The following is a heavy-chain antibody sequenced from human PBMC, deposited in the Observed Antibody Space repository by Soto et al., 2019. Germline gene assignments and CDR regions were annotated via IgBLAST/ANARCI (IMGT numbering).Heavy chain of an antibody. D-gene: IGHD2-2*01. J-gene: IGHJ6*02. CDR3: ARHVPAAGYYYGMDV. Sequence: QVQLGQSGAEVKKPGSSVKVSCKASRGTFSSYAISWVRQAPGQGLEWMGGIIPIFGTANYVQKFQGRVTITAEESTSTAYMERSSLRSEDTAVYYCARHVPAAGYYYGMDVWGQGPTVTVSS. CDR1: RGTFSSYA. V-gene: IGHV1-69*12. CDR2: IIPIFGTA.